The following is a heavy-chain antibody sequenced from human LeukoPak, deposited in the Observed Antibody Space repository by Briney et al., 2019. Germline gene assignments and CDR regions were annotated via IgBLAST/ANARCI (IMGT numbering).Heavy chain of an antibody. Sequence: VASVKVSCKASGYTFTSYYMHWVRQAPGQGLEWMGIINPSGGSTSYAQKFQGRVSMTRNTSITTAYLEFSSLRPADAAIYYCVTGAPWVWGQGTL. CDR1: GYTFTSYY. CDR2: INPSGGST. V-gene: IGHV1-46*01. J-gene: IGHJ4*02. D-gene: IGHD1-26*01. CDR3: VTGAPWV.